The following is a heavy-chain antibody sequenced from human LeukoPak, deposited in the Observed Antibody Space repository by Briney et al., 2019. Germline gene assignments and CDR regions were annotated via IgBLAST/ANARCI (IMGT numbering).Heavy chain of an antibody. D-gene: IGHD5-18*01. Sequence: GGSLRLSCAASGFTFDDYGMSWVRQAPGKGLEWVANIKKDGSEKYYVDSVKGRFTISRDNAKTSLYLQMNSLRAEDTAVYYCARDLSGVTGYTYGRGIDYWGQGTLVTVSS. J-gene: IGHJ4*02. CDR1: GFTFDDYG. V-gene: IGHV3-7*01. CDR2: IKKDGSEK. CDR3: ARDLSGVTGYTYGRGIDY.